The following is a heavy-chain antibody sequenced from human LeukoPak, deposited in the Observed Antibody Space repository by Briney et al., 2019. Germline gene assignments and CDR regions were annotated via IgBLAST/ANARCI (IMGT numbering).Heavy chain of an antibody. J-gene: IGHJ6*03. CDR1: GGTFSSYA. CDR3: ARAEQQLVPSSYYYYYMDV. D-gene: IGHD6-13*01. Sequence: SVKVSCKASGGTFSSYAISWVRQAPGQGLEWMGGIIPIFGTANYAQKFQGRVTITADESTSTAYMELSSLRSEDTAVYYCARAEQQLVPSSYYYYYMDVWGKGTTVTVSS. V-gene: IGHV1-69*01. CDR2: IIPIFGTA.